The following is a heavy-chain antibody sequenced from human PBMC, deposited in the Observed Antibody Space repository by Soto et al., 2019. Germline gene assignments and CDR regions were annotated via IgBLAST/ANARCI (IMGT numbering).Heavy chain of an antibody. CDR3: ARRAQPYRGSYEGVDC. V-gene: IGHV1-8*01. D-gene: IGHD1-26*01. Sequence: QVQLVQSGPEVKKPGASVKVSCKASGYTFTSYDINWVRQATGQGLEWMGWMNPKSGNTGYAQKFQCRVTINRNTSISTAHLELSSLRSDDTAVYYCARRAQPYRGSYEGVDCWGQGNRVPVSS. CDR1: GYTFTSYD. J-gene: IGHJ4*02. CDR2: MNPKSGNT.